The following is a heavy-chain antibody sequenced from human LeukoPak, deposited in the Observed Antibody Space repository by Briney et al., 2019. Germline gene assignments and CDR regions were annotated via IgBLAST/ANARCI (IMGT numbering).Heavy chain of an antibody. CDR1: GLTINTHW. CDR2: IKEDGSEK. D-gene: IGHD2-8*01. V-gene: IGHV3-7*01. CDR3: AREEWWFDS. Sequence: GGSLRLSCAGSGLTINTHWMSWVRQAPGKGLEWVAHIKEDGSEKHYVDSVKGRFTISRDNAKNSLYLQMNSPRAEDTAVYYCAREEWWFDSWGQGTLVTVSS. J-gene: IGHJ5*01.